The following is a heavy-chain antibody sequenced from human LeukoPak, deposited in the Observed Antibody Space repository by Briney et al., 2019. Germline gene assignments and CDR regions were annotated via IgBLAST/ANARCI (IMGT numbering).Heavy chain of an antibody. CDR1: GFTFSSHE. Sequence: GGSLRLSCAAPGFTFSSHELTWVRQAPNKGLEWVSAISGSGERTHYADSVKGRFTISRDNSRNILYLQMNNLGAKDTAIYYCAKDSAPGIAADDYWGQGTLVTVSS. D-gene: IGHD6-13*01. J-gene: IGHJ4*02. CDR2: ISGSGERT. CDR3: AKDSAPGIAADDY. V-gene: IGHV3-23*01.